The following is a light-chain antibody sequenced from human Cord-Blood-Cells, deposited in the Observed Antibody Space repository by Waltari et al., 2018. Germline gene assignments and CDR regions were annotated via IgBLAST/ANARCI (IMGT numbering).Light chain of an antibody. J-gene: IGLJ1*01. Sequence: QSALTQPRSVSGSPGQSVTISSTATSSDVGGYHYVSWYQQHPGKATKPMIYDVSKRPSGVPDRFSGSKSGNTASLTISGLQAEEEADYYCCSYAGSYTYVFGTGTKVTVL. CDR1: SSDVGGYHY. CDR3: CSYAGSYTYV. CDR2: DVS. V-gene: IGLV2-11*01.